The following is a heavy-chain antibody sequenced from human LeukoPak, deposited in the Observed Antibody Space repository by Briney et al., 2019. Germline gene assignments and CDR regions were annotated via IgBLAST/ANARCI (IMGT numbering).Heavy chain of an antibody. CDR3: ARDCITMVRGVIIDWFDP. Sequence: GGSLRLSCSASGFTFSTYAMSWVRQAPGKGLEWVANIKQDGSEKYYVDSVKGRFTISRDNAKNSLYLQMNSLRAEDTAVYYCARDCITMVRGVIIDWFDPWGQGTLVTVSS. D-gene: IGHD3-10*01. V-gene: IGHV3-7*03. CDR2: IKQDGSEK. CDR1: GFTFSTYA. J-gene: IGHJ5*02.